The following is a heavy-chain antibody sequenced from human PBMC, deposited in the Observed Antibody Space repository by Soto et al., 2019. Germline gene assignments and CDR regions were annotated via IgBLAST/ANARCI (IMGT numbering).Heavy chain of an antibody. CDR3: ARDYYGSGSYSRLDY. CDR1: GFIVSSVD. J-gene: IGHJ4*02. CDR2: THSGGAT. V-gene: IGHV3-53*01. Sequence: VQVVQSGGGLIQPGGSLTLSCAVSGFIVSSVDMSWVRQAPGRGLEWVSVTHSGGATYYADSVKGRFTISRDNSKNTLYLQMDSLRAEDTAVYFCARDYYGSGSYSRLDYWGQGTLVTVSS. D-gene: IGHD3-10*01.